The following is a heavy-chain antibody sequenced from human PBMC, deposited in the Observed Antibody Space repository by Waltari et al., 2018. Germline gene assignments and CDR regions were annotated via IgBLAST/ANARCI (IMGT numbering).Heavy chain of an antibody. Sequence: EVEVEESGGTLVQPGGSLRLSCAASGFSFSGYAMSWVRQAPGKGLEWVSSISGSGANTFYADSVRGRVTISRDNSRDTMYLQMNTLRDEDTAVYFCAKGSRGYTAFYFDYWGQGTLVTVSS. CDR3: AKGSRGYTAFYFDY. V-gene: IGHV3-23*04. J-gene: IGHJ4*02. D-gene: IGHD3-22*01. CDR2: ISGSGANT. CDR1: GFSFSGYA.